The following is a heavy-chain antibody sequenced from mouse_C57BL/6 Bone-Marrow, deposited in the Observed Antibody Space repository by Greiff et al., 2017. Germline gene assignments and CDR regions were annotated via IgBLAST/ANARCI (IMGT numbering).Heavy chain of an antibody. CDR1: GYTFTSYW. V-gene: IGHV1-69*01. CDR2: IDPSDSYT. D-gene: IGHD1-1*01. CDR3: ARDYDSSYAYYFDY. Sequence: QVQLQQPGAELVMPGASVKLSCKASGYTFTSYWMHWVKQRPGQGLEWIGEIDPSDSYTNYNQKFKGKSTLTVDKSSSTAYMQLSSLTSEDSAVYYCARDYDSSYAYYFDYWGQGTTLTVSS. J-gene: IGHJ2*01.